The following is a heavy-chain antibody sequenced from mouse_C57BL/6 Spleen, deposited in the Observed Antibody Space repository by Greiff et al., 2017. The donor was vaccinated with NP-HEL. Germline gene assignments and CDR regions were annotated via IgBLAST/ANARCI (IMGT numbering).Heavy chain of an antibody. J-gene: IGHJ1*03. D-gene: IGHD1-1*01. Sequence: EVMLVESGGDLVKPGGSLKLSCAASGFTFSSYGMSWVRQTPDKRLEWVATISSGGSYTYYPDSVKGRFTISRDNAKNTLYLQMSSLKSEDTAMYYGARQGDYYGSSHWYFDVWGTGTTVTVSS. CDR1: GFTFSSYG. V-gene: IGHV5-6*01. CDR3: ARQGDYYGSSHWYFDV. CDR2: ISSGGSYT.